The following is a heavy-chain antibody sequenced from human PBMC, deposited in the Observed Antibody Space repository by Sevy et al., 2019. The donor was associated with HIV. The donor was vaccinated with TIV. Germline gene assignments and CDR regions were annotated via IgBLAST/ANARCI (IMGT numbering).Heavy chain of an antibody. CDR3: ARRDLPNLGVLSGGRDYYYYGMDV. CDR1: GYSFTSYW. CDR2: MDPSDSYT. Sequence: GESLKISCKGSGYSFTSYWISWVRQMPGKGLEWMGRMDPSDSYTNYSPSFQGHVTISADKSISTAYLQWSSLKASDTAMYYCARRDLPNLGVLSGGRDYYYYGMDVWGQGTTVTVSS. D-gene: IGHD2-21*01. J-gene: IGHJ6*02. V-gene: IGHV5-10-1*01.